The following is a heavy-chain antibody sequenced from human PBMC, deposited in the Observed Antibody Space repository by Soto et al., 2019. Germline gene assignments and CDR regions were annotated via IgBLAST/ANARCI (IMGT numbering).Heavy chain of an antibody. Sequence: QVQLQESGPGLVKPAQTLSLTCTVSGGSINSAGYYWSWLRQQPGQGLEWIGNIYYSGSTNYNPSLKSRVTISIDTSKNHFSLNLSSVTAADTAVYYCARVQTIFGIITVFDYWGQGTLVTVSS. V-gene: IGHV4-31*03. CDR1: GGSINSAGYY. J-gene: IGHJ4*02. CDR2: IYYSGST. CDR3: ARVQTIFGIITVFDY. D-gene: IGHD3-3*01.